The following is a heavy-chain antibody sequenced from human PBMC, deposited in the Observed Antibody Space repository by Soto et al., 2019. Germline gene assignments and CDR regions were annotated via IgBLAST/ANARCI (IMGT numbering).Heavy chain of an antibody. CDR1: GFTFTAYS. Sequence: GGSLRLSCAASGFTFTAYSMNWVRQAPGKGLEWVSTITSGRTYIYYADSVKGRVTISRGNAKKLLYLQLTTLRAEDTAVYYCARGEYSSAFGYWGQGALVTVSS. CDR3: ARGEYSSAFGY. V-gene: IGHV3-21*01. D-gene: IGHD6-19*01. CDR2: ITSGRTYI. J-gene: IGHJ4*02.